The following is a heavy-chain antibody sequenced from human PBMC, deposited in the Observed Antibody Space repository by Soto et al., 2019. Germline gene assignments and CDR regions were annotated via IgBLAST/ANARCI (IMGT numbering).Heavy chain of an antibody. CDR3: ARVHESTGYTFDY. J-gene: IGHJ4*02. Sequence: PGGSLRLSCAASGFTFSDHYMDWVRQAPGKGLEWVGRIRKKVNSYTTEYAASVKGRFTISRGDSKNSLYLQMKSLKTEDTAVYYCARVHESTGYTFDYWGQGTRVIVSS. CDR2: IRKKVNSYTT. V-gene: IGHV3-72*01. CDR1: GFTFSDHY. D-gene: IGHD3-22*01.